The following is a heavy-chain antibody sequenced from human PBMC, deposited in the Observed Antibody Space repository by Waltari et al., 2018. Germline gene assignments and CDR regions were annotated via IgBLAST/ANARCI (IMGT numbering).Heavy chain of an antibody. J-gene: IGHJ4*02. CDR1: GFTFSSYN. D-gene: IGHD3-22*01. Sequence: EVQLVESGGGLVKPGGSLRLSCAASGFTFSSYNMNWVRQAPGKGLGWVPSISISSNYIYYADSVKGRFTISRDNVNNSLYLQMNGLRAGDTAVYHCTRNALYYETNGPQRGGEYWGQGTLVTVSS. CDR2: ISISSNYI. CDR3: TRNALYYETNGPQRGGEY. V-gene: IGHV3-21*02.